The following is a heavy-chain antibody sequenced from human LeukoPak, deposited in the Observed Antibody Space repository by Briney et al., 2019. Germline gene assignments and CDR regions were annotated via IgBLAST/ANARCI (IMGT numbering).Heavy chain of an antibody. D-gene: IGHD3-10*02. CDR1: GFTFSSYS. CDR2: ISSSSSTI. CDR3: SELGITMIGGV. V-gene: IGHV3-48*01. Sequence: GGSLRLSCAASGFTFSSYSMNWVRQAPGKGLEWVSYISSSSSTIYYADSVKGRFTISRDNAKNSLYLQMNSLRAEDTAVYYCSELGITMIGGVWGKGTTVTISS. J-gene: IGHJ6*04.